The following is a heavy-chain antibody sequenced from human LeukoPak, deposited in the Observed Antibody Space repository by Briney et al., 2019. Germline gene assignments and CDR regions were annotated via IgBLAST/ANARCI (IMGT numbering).Heavy chain of an antibody. Sequence: PSQTLSLTCAVSGGSISSGGYSWSWIRQRPGKGLEWIGYIYHSGSTYYNPSLKSRVTISVDRSKNQFSLKLSSVTAADTAVYYCARATGTTFGMDVWGQGTTVTVSS. D-gene: IGHD1-7*01. J-gene: IGHJ6*02. V-gene: IGHV4-30-2*01. CDR3: ARATGTTFGMDV. CDR2: IYHSGST. CDR1: GGSISSGGYS.